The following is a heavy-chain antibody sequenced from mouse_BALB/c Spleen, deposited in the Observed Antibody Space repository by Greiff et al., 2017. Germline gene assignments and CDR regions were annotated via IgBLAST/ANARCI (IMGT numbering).Heavy chain of an antibody. D-gene: IGHD1-1*01. CDR1: GYTFTSYW. CDR2: INPSTGYT. CDR3: ARVRYYYGSSYVAWFAY. Sequence: VQLQQSGAELAKPGASVKMSCKASGYTFTSYWMHWVKQRPGQGLEWIGYINPSTGYTEYNQKFKDKATLTADKSSSTAYMQLSSLTSEDSAVYYCARVRYYYGSSYVAWFAYWGQGTLVTVSA. V-gene: IGHV1-7*01. J-gene: IGHJ3*01.